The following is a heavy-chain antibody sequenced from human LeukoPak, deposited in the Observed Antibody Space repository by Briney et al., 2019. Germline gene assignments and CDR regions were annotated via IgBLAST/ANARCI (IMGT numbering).Heavy chain of an antibody. CDR2: ISRNSGSI. CDR3: AKRSFKGYYFDY. Sequence: GGSLRLSCAASGFTFDDYAMHWVRQASGKGLEWVSGISRNSGSIGYADSVKGRFTISRDNAKNSLYLQMNSLRAEDTALYYCAKRSFKGYYFDYWGQGTLVTVSS. J-gene: IGHJ4*02. CDR1: GFTFDDYA. D-gene: IGHD2-15*01. V-gene: IGHV3-9*01.